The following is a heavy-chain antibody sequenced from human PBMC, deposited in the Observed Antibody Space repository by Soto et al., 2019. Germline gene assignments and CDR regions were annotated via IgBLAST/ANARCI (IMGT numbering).Heavy chain of an antibody. CDR1: GDSVSSNSAA. Sequence: SRTLSLTCAISGDSVSSNSAAWNWIRQSPSRGLECLGRTYYGSKSYNDCAVSVKSRIAINPDTSKNQCYLQLNSVTPEDTAVYYWARGGSGSGWYRYLYYYVMDVWGQGTTVTVSS. V-gene: IGHV6-1*01. J-gene: IGHJ6*02. CDR3: ARGGSGSGWYRYLYYYVMDV. CDR2: TYYGSKSYN. D-gene: IGHD6-19*01.